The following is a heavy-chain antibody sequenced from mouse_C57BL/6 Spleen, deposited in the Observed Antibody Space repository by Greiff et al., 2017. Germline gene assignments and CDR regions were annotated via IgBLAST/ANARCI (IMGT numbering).Heavy chain of an antibody. CDR3: ARYGLLRRAMDY. J-gene: IGHJ4*01. D-gene: IGHD2-3*01. CDR2: ISSGSSTI. V-gene: IGHV5-17*01. CDR1: GFTFSDYG. Sequence: DVQLVESGGGLVKPGGSLKLSCAASGFTFSDYGMHWVRQAPEKGLEWVAYISSGSSTIYYADTVKGRFTISRDNAKNTLFLQMTSLRSEDTAMYYCARYGLLRRAMDYWGQGTSVTVSS.